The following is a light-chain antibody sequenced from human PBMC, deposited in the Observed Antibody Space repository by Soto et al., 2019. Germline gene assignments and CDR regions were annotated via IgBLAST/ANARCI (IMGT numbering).Light chain of an antibody. V-gene: IGKV1-5*03. Sequence: DIQMTQSPSTLSASVGDRVTITCRASQSISDWLAWFQLKPGKAPKLLIYETSSLESGVPSRFGGSGSGTEFTLTISSLQPDDFAIYYCQQYNSYSWTFGQGTKV. CDR1: QSISDW. J-gene: IGKJ1*01. CDR2: ETS. CDR3: QQYNSYSWT.